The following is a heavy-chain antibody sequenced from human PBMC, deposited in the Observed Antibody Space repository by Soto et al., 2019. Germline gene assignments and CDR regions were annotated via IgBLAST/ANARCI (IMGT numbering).Heavy chain of an antibody. V-gene: IGHV1-18*01. J-gene: IGHJ6*02. CDR2: ISPYSGNT. Sequence: QVQLVQSGDEVRKPGSSVKVSCKASGYIFVNYGIAWVRQAPGQGLEWMGWISPYSGNTHYASKVQGRLTMTTDTXTSTVYTDXXXLTSDDTAVYYCAMVDNFVTPTPQDVWGQGTTVTVS. CDR1: GYIFVNYG. D-gene: IGHD3-16*02. CDR3: AMVDNFVTPTPQDV.